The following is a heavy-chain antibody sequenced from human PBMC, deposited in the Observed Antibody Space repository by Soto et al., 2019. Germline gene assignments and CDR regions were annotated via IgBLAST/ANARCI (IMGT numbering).Heavy chain of an antibody. CDR1: GFTFSNYA. V-gene: IGHV3-23*01. CDR2: VSSTGTSP. J-gene: IGHJ3*01. CDR3: AKARPFCGYYYVGAFDV. D-gene: IGHD3-22*01. Sequence: EVQLLESGGRLIQPGGSLRLSCSASGFTFSNYAMSWVRQAPGKGLEWVSAVSSTGTSPFYAGSVQGRFTISRDNSKNMVQLQMKGLEAEDTAIYYFAKARPFCGYYYVGAFDVWGQGTMVTVSS.